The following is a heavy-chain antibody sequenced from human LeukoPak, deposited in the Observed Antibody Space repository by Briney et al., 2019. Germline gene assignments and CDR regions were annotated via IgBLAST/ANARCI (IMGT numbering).Heavy chain of an antibody. J-gene: IGHJ3*02. CDR2: INPSNGDT. V-gene: IGHV1-2*02. D-gene: IGHD3-22*01. CDR3: ARECYFDSSGHSRGYSFDI. Sequence: ASVKVSCTASVYIFTCYYIYWVCQAPGQGLEWMGWINPSNGDTYYAQTFQGRVTMTRDTSISTAYMELSRLRSDDSAIYYCARECYFDSSGHSRGYSFDIWGQGTMVTVSS. CDR1: VYIFTCYY.